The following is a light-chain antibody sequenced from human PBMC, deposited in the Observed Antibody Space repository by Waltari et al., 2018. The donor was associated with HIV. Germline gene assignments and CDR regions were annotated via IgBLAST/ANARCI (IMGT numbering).Light chain of an antibody. CDR3: CSCPRSGIRYV. CDR2: EVT. J-gene: IGLJ1*01. V-gene: IGLV2-23*02. CDR1: SSNVGSDDL. Sequence: QSALTQPASVSGSPGQSITISCTGTSSNVGSDDLVSWYQQHPGEAPKLIIYEVTRRPAGVSNRFSGSKSGNTASLTISGRQAEDEADYYCCSCPRSGIRYVFGTGTKVTVL.